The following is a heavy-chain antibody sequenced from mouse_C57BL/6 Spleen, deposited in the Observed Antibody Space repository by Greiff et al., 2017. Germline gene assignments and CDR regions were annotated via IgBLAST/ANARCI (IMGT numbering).Heavy chain of an antibody. D-gene: IGHD2-1*01. Sequence: QVQLQQPGAELVKPGASVKMSCKASGYTFTSYWITWVKQRPGQGLEWIGDIYPGSGSTNYNEKFKSKATLTVDTSSSTAYMQLSSLTSEDSAVYYCARYCYGNYVVWYFDVWGTGTTVTVSS. CDR2: IYPGSGST. CDR3: ARYCYGNYVVWYFDV. J-gene: IGHJ1*03. CDR1: GYTFTSYW. V-gene: IGHV1-55*01.